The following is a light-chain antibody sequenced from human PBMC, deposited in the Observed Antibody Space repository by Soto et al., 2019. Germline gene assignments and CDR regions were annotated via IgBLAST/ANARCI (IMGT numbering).Light chain of an antibody. V-gene: IGKV3-20*01. CDR2: GAL. J-gene: IGKJ4*01. CDR3: QQYATSRLT. CDR1: QTVSSRF. Sequence: TVLTKSPGTLSFPPEERATLSCRACQTVSSRFLAWYQQKPGQAPRLLIYGALSRATGIPDRLSGSGSGTDFTLTMSRLEPEDFALYYCQQYATSRLTFGGGTKV.